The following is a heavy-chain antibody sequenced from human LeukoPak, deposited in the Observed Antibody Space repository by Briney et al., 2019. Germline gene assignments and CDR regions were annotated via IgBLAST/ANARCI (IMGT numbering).Heavy chain of an antibody. Sequence: PSETLSLTCTVSGGSISSGSYYWSWIRQPAGKGLEWIGRIYTSGSTNYNPSLKSRVTISVDTSKNRFSLKLSSVTAADTAVYYCARGGEAAADYWGQGTLVTVSS. CDR1: GGSISSGSYY. CDR2: IYTSGST. CDR3: ARGGEAAADY. J-gene: IGHJ4*02. V-gene: IGHV4-61*02. D-gene: IGHD6-13*01.